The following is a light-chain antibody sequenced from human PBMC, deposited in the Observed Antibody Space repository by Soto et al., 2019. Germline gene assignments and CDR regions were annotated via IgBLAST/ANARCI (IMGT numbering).Light chain of an antibody. V-gene: IGLV1-40*01. Sequence: QLVLTQPPSVSGAPGQRVTISCTGSSSNIGAGYDVQWYQQLPGTAPRLLIFGNTNRPSGVPDRFSGSRSGTSASLAISWLQAEYEADYSCQSYDISLSVSVVFGGGTKLTVL. CDR3: QSYDISLSVSVV. CDR2: GNT. CDR1: SSNIGAGYD. J-gene: IGLJ2*01.